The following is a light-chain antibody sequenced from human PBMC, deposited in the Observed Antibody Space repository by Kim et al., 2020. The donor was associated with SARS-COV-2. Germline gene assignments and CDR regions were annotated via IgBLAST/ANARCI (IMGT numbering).Light chain of an antibody. Sequence: DIQMTQSPSSLSASVGDRVTITCRARQDISNYLAWYQQMPGKVPQLLIYAASALQSGVPSRFSGSGSGTDFTLTISSLQPEDVATYYCQQYKSDPHTFGQGTKVDIK. CDR3: QQYKSDPHT. J-gene: IGKJ2*01. CDR1: QDISNY. V-gene: IGKV1-27*01. CDR2: AAS.